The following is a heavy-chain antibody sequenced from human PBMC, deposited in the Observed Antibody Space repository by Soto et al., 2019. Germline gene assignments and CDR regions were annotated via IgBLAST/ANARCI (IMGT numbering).Heavy chain of an antibody. CDR2: IIPIFGTA. CDR3: ARDKSEYYYGSGSYSATY. D-gene: IGHD3-10*01. V-gene: IGHV1-69*01. Sequence: QVQLVQSGAEVKKPGSSVKVSCKASGGTFSSYAISWVRQAPGQGLEWMGGIIPIFGTANYAQKFQGRVTITADESTSPAYMALSSLRSEDTAVYYCARDKSEYYYGSGSYSATYWGQGTLVTVSS. J-gene: IGHJ4*02. CDR1: GGTFSSYA.